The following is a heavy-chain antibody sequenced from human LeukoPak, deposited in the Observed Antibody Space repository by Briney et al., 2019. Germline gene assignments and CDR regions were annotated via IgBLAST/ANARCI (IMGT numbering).Heavy chain of an antibody. Sequence: GGSLRLSCAASGFTFSSYGMHWVRQAPGKGLEWVAAMSYDGGNKFYADSVKGRFTISRDISENTLYLQMNSLRAEDTAVYYCAKVLSNSGSYSPDYWGQGTLVTVSS. CDR1: GFTFSSYG. CDR3: AKVLSNSGSYSPDY. CDR2: MSYDGGNK. V-gene: IGHV3-30*18. J-gene: IGHJ4*02. D-gene: IGHD1-26*01.